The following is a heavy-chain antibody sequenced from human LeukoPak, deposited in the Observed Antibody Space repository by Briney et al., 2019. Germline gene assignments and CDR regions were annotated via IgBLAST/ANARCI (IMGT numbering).Heavy chain of an antibody. CDR2: ISYDGSNK. J-gene: IGHJ4*02. Sequence: GGSLRLSCAASGFTFSSYAMHWVRQAPGKGLEWVAVISYDGSNKYYADSVKGRFTISRDNAKNSLHLQMNSLRAEDTAVYYCARDLYGYSYGYGVDHWGQGTLVTVSS. V-gene: IGHV3-30-3*01. CDR3: ARDLYGYSYGYGVDH. CDR1: GFTFSSYA. D-gene: IGHD5-18*01.